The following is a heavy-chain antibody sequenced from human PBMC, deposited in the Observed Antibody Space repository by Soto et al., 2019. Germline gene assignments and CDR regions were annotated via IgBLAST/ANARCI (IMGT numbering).Heavy chain of an antibody. Sequence: QVQLVQSGAEVKKPGSSVKVSCKASVGTFSSYTISWVRQAPGQGLEWMGRIIPILDIANYAQKFQGRVTITADKSTSTAYMELSSLRSEDTAVYYCARDDYGDVHTPYWGQGTLVTVSS. CDR1: VGTFSSYT. CDR3: ARDDYGDVHTPY. CDR2: IIPILDIA. V-gene: IGHV1-69*08. J-gene: IGHJ4*02. D-gene: IGHD4-17*01.